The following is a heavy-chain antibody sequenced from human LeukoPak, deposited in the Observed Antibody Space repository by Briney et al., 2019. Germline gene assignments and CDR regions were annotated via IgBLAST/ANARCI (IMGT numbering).Heavy chain of an antibody. CDR2: INHSGST. D-gene: IGHD4-17*01. CDR3: ARKLGIFTVTTAFDY. V-gene: IGHV4-34*01. J-gene: IGHJ4*02. CDR1: GGSLSGYY. Sequence: SETLSLTCAVYGGSLSGYYRSWIRQPPGKGLEWIGEINHSGSTNYNPSLKSRVTISVDTSKNQFSLKLSSVTAADTAVYYCARKLGIFTVTTAFDYWGQGTLVTVSS.